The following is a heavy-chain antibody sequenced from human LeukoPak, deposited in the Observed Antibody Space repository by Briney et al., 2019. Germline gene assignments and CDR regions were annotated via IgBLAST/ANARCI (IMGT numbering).Heavy chain of an antibody. V-gene: IGHV1-46*01. CDR2: INPSGGST. D-gene: IGHD6-6*01. CDR1: GYTFTSYY. Sequence: ASVKVSCKASGYTFTSYYMHWVRQPPAQGLAWMGIINPSGGSTSYAQKFQGRVTMTRDTSTSTVYMELSSLRSEDTAVYYCARDQLEQYYYYGMDVWGQGTTVTVSS. J-gene: IGHJ6*02. CDR3: ARDQLEQYYYYGMDV.